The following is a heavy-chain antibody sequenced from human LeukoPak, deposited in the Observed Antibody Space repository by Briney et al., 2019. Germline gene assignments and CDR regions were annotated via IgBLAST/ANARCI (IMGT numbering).Heavy chain of an antibody. Sequence: PSETLSLTCTVSDGSISSSTYYWGWIRQPPGKGLEWIGSIYHSGSTYYNPSLKSRVTISVDTSKNQFSLKLTSVTAADTAVYYCARSLGGAGSGTVEYFQHWGQGTLVTVSS. J-gene: IGHJ1*01. CDR3: ARSLGGAGSGTVEYFQH. CDR1: DGSISSSTYY. CDR2: IYHSGST. V-gene: IGHV4-39*07. D-gene: IGHD3-10*01.